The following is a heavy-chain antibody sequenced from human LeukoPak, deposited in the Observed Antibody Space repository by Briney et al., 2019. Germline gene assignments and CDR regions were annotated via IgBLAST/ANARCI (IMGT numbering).Heavy chain of an antibody. V-gene: IGHV1-18*01. J-gene: IGHJ4*02. CDR2: ISAYNGNT. Sequence: ASVKVSCKASGYTLTNYALSWVRQAPGQGLEWMGWISAYNGNTNYAQNLQDRVTMTTDTSTSTAYMELRDLRSDDTAVYYCAREQYQLLYRRHFDCWGQGTLVTVSP. CDR1: GYTLTNYA. CDR3: AREQYQLLYRRHFDC. D-gene: IGHD2-2*02.